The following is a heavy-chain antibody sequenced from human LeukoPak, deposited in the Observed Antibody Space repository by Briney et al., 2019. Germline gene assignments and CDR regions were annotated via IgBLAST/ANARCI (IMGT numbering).Heavy chain of an antibody. V-gene: IGHV4-38-2*02. Sequence: PSETLSLTCTVSGDSISRGYYWAWIWQPPGTGLEWIGSIFHSGSTYYKPSLLSRVTISVDTSKNQFSLKMSSVTAADTAVYYCARSVGNSGSFQGYNYWGQGILVTVSS. CDR2: IFHSGST. D-gene: IGHD1-26*01. J-gene: IGHJ4*02. CDR3: ARSVGNSGSFQGYNY. CDR1: GDSISRGYY.